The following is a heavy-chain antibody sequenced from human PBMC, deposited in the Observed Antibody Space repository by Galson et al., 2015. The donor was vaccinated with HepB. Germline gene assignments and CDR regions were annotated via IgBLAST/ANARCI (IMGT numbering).Heavy chain of an antibody. V-gene: IGHV3-15*01. CDR2: IKSKTDGGTT. CDR1: GFTFSNAW. Sequence: SLRLSCAASGFTFSNAWMSWVRQAPGRGLEWVGRIKSKTDGGTTDYAAPVKGRFTISRDDSKNTLYLQMNSLKTEDTAVYYCTTSSGNDYGLQKYAFDIWGQGTMVTVSS. CDR3: TTSSGNDYGLQKYAFDI. D-gene: IGHD4-17*01. J-gene: IGHJ3*02.